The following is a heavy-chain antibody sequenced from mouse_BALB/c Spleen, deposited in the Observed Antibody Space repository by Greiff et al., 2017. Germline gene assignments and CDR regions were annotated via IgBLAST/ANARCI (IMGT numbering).Heavy chain of an antibody. J-gene: IGHJ2*01. Sequence: VQLKQSGPELEKPGASVKISCKASGYSFTGYNMNWVKQSNGKSLEWIGNIDPYYGGTSYNQKFKGKATITADTSSNTAYLQLSSLTSEDTAVYYCAPGSTMITRSDYWGQGTTLTVSS. V-gene: IGHV1-39*01. CDR3: APGSTMITRSDY. D-gene: IGHD2-4*01. CDR1: GYSFTGYN. CDR2: IDPYYGGT.